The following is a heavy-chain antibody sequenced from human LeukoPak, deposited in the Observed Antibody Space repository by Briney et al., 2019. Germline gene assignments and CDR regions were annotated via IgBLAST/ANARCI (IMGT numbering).Heavy chain of an antibody. V-gene: IGHV3-21*04. CDR1: GFTFSSYN. CDR2: ISSSSGSI. D-gene: IGHD2-2*01. Sequence: GGSLRLSCAASGFTFSSYNMNWVRQAPGKGLEWVSSISSSSGSIYYADSVKGRFTISRDNAKNSVYLQMNSLRAEDTAVYYCAKTPAFIVVVPAASWFDPWGQGTLVTVSS. CDR3: AKTPAFIVVVPAASWFDP. J-gene: IGHJ5*02.